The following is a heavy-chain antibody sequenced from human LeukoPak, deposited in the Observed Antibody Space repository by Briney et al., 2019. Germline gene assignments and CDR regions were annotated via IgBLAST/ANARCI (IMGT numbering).Heavy chain of an antibody. Sequence: ASVKVSCKVSGYTLTELSMHWVRQAPGKGLEWMGGFDPDDGETIYAQEFQGRVTMTEDTSTDTAYMEVSSLRSEDTAVYYCATQAYVGDLYSMDVWGKGTTVTVSS. CDR3: ATQAYVGDLYSMDV. D-gene: IGHD3-16*01. CDR2: FDPDDGET. V-gene: IGHV1-24*01. J-gene: IGHJ6*03. CDR1: GYTLTELS.